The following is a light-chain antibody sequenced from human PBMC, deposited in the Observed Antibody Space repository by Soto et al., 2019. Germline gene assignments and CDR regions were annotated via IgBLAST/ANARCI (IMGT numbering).Light chain of an antibody. CDR3: QQDYNLLWG. CDR2: GAS. V-gene: IGKV3D-7*01. Sequence: IVMTQSPATLSLSPGERATLSCWASQSVNSSFLSWYQHKPGQAPRLLIYGASTRATGIPARFSGSGSGTDFTLTISSLQPEDFAVYYCQQDYNLLWGFGQGTKVEIK. J-gene: IGKJ1*01. CDR1: QSVNSSF.